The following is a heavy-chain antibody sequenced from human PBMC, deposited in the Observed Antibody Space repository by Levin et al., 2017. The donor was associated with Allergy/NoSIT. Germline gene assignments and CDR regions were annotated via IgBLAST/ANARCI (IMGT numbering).Heavy chain of an antibody. Sequence: PQASVKVSCKASGYTFTSYDINWVRQATGQGLEWMGWMNPNSGNTGYAQKFQGRVTMTRNTSISTAYMELSSLRSEDTAVYYCARLFRIRLRYFDWLPYYYDYYMDVWGKGTTVTVSS. CDR3: ARLFRIRLRYFDWLPYYYDYYMDV. CDR1: GYTFTSYD. CDR2: MNPNSGNT. V-gene: IGHV1-8*01. D-gene: IGHD3-9*01. J-gene: IGHJ6*03.